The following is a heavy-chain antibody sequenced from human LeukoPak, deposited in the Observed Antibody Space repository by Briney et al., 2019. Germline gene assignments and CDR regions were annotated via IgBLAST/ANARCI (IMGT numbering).Heavy chain of an antibody. CDR1: GFTFETYA. V-gene: IGHV3-23*01. CDR2: ISGSGGSR. CDR3: ARDGRDGYIDY. J-gene: IGHJ4*02. D-gene: IGHD5-24*01. Sequence: GGSLRLSCAGSGFTFETYAMSWVRQVPGKGLEWVSLISGSGGSRYYAESVKGRFTISRDNAKNSLYLQMNSLRAEDTAVYYCARDGRDGYIDYWGQGTLVTVSS.